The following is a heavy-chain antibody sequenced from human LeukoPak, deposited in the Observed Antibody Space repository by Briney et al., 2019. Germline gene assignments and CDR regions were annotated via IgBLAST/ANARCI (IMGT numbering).Heavy chain of an antibody. D-gene: IGHD3-10*01. J-gene: IGHJ4*02. Sequence: ESLRLSCAASGFTFSSYGMSWIRQPPGKGLEWIGEINHWGSTNYNPSLKSRVTISVDTSKNQFSLKLSSVTAADTAVYSCARQISRSGRFNFFFDYWGQGTLVTVSS. CDR1: GFTFSSYG. V-gene: IGHV4-34*01. CDR3: ARQISRSGRFNFFFDY. CDR2: INHWGST.